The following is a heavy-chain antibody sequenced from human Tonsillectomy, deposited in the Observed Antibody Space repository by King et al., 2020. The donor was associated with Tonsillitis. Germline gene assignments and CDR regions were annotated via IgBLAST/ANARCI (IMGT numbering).Heavy chain of an antibody. CDR1: GFTFSSYW. Sequence: VQLVESGGGLVQPGGSLRLSCAASGFTFSSYWMHWVRQAPGKGLVWVSRINSDGSSISYADSVKGRFTISRDNAKNTLYLEMNSLRAEDTAVFYCARSRYDFWTPRTSYYYYGMDVWGQGTTVTVSS. D-gene: IGHD3-3*01. V-gene: IGHV3-74*01. CDR3: ARSRYDFWTPRTSYYYYGMDV. CDR2: INSDGSSI. J-gene: IGHJ6*02.